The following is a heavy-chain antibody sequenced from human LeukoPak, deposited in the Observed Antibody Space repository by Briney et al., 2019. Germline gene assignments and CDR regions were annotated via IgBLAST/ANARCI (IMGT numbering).Heavy chain of an antibody. Sequence: KSSETLSLTCAVYGGSFSGYYWSWIRQPPGRGLEWIGEINHSGSTNYNPSLKSRVTISVDTSKNQFSLKLSSVTAADTAVYYCAMRRGWFGELTFDYWGQGTLVTVSS. CDR1: GGSFSGYY. J-gene: IGHJ4*02. CDR2: INHSGST. CDR3: AMRRGWFGELTFDY. D-gene: IGHD3-10*01. V-gene: IGHV4-34*01.